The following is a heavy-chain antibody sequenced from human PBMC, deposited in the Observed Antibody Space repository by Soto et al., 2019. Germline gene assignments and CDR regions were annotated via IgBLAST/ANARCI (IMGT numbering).Heavy chain of an antibody. D-gene: IGHD3-3*01. J-gene: IGHJ4*02. Sequence: SETLSLTCTVSGGYVSSGSYYWSWIRQPPGKGLEWIGYIYYSGSTNYNPSLKSRVTISVDTSKNQFSLKLSSVTAADTAVYYCARGDFWSGYFDYWGQGTLVTVSS. CDR2: IYYSGST. CDR1: GGYVSSGSYY. V-gene: IGHV4-61*01. CDR3: ARGDFWSGYFDY.